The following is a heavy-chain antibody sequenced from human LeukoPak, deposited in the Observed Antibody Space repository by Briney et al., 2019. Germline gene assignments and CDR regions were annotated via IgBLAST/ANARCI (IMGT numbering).Heavy chain of an antibody. Sequence: SETLSLTCTVSGYSISSGYYWGWIRQSPGKGLEWIGNIHHSGNIYYNVSLKSRVTISVHTSNNQFSLNLNSVTAADTAVYYCARLAVAGTNPDYYYYYYMDVWGKGTTVTISS. CDR1: GYSISSGYY. V-gene: IGHV4-38-2*02. J-gene: IGHJ6*03. CDR3: ARLAVAGTNPDYYYYYYMDV. D-gene: IGHD6-19*01. CDR2: IHHSGNI.